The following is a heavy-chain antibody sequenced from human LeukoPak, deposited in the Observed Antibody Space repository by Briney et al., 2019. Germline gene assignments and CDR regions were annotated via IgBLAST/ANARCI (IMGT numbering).Heavy chain of an antibody. CDR3: ARKKEAIESTRGYFEH. V-gene: IGHV1-69*01. CDR1: GGTFSSYA. D-gene: IGHD2/OR15-2a*01. J-gene: IGHJ1*01. CDR2: IIPIFGTA. Sequence: GASVKVSCKASGGTFSSYAISWVRQAPGQGLEWMGGIIPIFGTANYAQKFQGRVTITADESTSTAYMELSSLRSEDTAVYYCARKKEAIESTRGYFEHGGQGTLVTFPS.